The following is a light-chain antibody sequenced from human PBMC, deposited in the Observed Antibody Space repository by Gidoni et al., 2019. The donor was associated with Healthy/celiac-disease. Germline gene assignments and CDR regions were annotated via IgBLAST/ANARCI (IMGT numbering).Light chain of an antibody. V-gene: IGKV1-5*03. CDR1: QSISSW. CDR2: KAA. CDR3: QQYNSYSGT. Sequence: IQMTQYPSTLSASVGDRVTITCWARQSISSWLAWYQQKPGKAPKLLIYKAASLESGVPSRFSGSGSGTEFTLTIISLQPDDYATYYCQQYNSYSGTFGQGTKVEIK. J-gene: IGKJ1*01.